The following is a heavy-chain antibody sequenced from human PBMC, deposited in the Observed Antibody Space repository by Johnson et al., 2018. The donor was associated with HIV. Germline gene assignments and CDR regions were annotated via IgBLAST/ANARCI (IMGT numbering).Heavy chain of an antibody. CDR2: ISYDGSNK. D-gene: IGHD6-13*01. CDR1: GFTFSSYA. J-gene: IGHJ3*02. Sequence: QMQLVESGGGVVQPGRSLRLSCAASGFTFSSYAMHWVRQAPGKGLEWVAVISYDGSNKYYADSVKGRFTISIDNSKNTLYLQMNSLRAEDTAVYYCAKDIEGSSWWTPHDPDDAFDIWGQGTMVTVSS. CDR3: AKDIEGSSWWTPHDPDDAFDI. V-gene: IGHV3-30*04.